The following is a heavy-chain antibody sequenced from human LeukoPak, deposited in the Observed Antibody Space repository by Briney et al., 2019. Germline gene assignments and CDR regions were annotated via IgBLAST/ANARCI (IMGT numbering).Heavy chain of an antibody. Sequence: ASVKVSCKASGYTFTSYDINWVRQAPGHGFEWMGWMSPSTGNTGYAQKLQGRVTMTRYTSVSTAYMELSSLRSEDTAVYYCVGGAPNWGFDFWGQGTLVTVSS. CDR2: MSPSTGNT. CDR1: GYTFTSYD. CDR3: VGGAPNWGFDF. V-gene: IGHV1-8*01. J-gene: IGHJ4*02. D-gene: IGHD7-27*01.